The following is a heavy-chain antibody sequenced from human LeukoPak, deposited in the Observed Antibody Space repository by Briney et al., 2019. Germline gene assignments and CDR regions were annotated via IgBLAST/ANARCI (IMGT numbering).Heavy chain of an antibody. CDR1: GFTFSSYA. J-gene: IGHJ4*02. Sequence: GGSLRLSCAASGFTFSSYAVSWVRQAPGKGLAWVSAISDSGGSTQYADSVKGRFIISRGNSKNTLYLQMNSLRVEDTAVYYCAKGSSNWRDYYYFDYWGQGTLVTVSS. D-gene: IGHD6-13*01. CDR2: ISDSGGST. CDR3: AKGSSNWRDYYYFDY. V-gene: IGHV3-23*01.